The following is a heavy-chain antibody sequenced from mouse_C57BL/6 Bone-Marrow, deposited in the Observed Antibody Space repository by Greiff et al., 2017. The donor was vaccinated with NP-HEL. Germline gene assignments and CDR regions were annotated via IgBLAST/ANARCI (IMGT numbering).Heavy chain of an antibody. J-gene: IGHJ4*01. Sequence: EVQRVESGPGLAKPSQTLSLTCSATGYSFTNDYWNWIRKFPGNNLEYIGYISYSGSTSYYPSLNSRISTTRDTSKNQYYLQMNSVTTEDTATYYCARSPLWLRRNYYAMDYWGQGTSVTVSS. CDR3: ARSPLWLRRNYYAMDY. CDR1: GYSFTNDY. CDR2: ISYSGST. V-gene: IGHV3-8*01. D-gene: IGHD2-2*01.